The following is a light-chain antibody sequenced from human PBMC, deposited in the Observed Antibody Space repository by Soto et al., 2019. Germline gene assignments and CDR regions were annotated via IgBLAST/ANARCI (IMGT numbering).Light chain of an antibody. V-gene: IGKV3-20*01. CDR2: GAS. J-gene: IGKJ2*01. CDR1: QTVSTNY. Sequence: EIVWTQSPGTLSLSPGERATLSCRASQTVSTNYLAWYQQKPGQAPRLLIYGASSRATGIPDRFSGSGSGTDFILTISRLEPEDFAVYYCQQYGSSPRTFGQGTKLEIK. CDR3: QQYGSSPRT.